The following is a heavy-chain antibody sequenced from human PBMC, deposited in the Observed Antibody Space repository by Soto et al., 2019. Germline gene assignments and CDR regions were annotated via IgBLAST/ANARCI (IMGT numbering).Heavy chain of an antibody. CDR3: AKVRSGSYSEFEY. D-gene: IGHD3-10*01. CDR1: GFTFSSYA. V-gene: IGHV3-30-3*01. CDR2: ISYDGSNK. Sequence: PGGSLRLSCAASGFTFSSYAMHWVRQAPGKGLEWVAGISYDGSNKYYADSVKGRFTISRDNPQNTVSLQMNSLRAEDTAVYYCAKVRSGSYSEFEYWGQGTLVTVSS. J-gene: IGHJ4*02.